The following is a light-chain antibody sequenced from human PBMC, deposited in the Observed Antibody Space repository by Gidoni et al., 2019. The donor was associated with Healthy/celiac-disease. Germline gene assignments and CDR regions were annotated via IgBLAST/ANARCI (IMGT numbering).Light chain of an antibody. CDR3: QQRSNWHLT. J-gene: IGKJ4*01. CDR2: DAS. V-gene: IGKV3D-11*02. Sequence: EIVLTQSPATLSLSLGERATLSCRASQSVSSYLAWYQQKPGQAPRLLIYDASNRATGIPARFSGSGPGTDFTLTISSLEPEDFAVYYCQQRSNWHLTFGGGTKVEIK. CDR1: QSVSSY.